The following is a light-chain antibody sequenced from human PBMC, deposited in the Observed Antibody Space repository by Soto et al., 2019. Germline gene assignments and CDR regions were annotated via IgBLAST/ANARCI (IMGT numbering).Light chain of an antibody. CDR1: QGVSSNF. CDR2: GAS. J-gene: IGKJ4*01. CDR3: QQYGCSPLT. Sequence: EIVLSQSPGTLSLSPGEGATLSGRASQGVSSNFLAWYQRKPGQAPRLLMYGASSRATGIPDRFSGSGSGTDFTLTISRLEPEDFAVYYCQQYGCSPLTFGGGTKVEIK. V-gene: IGKV3-20*01.